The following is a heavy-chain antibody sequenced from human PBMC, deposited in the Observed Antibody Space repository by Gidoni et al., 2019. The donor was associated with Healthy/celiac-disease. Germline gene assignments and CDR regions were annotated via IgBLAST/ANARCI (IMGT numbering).Heavy chain of an antibody. CDR1: GGSFSGYY. V-gene: IGHV4-34*01. Sequence: QVQLQQWGAGLLKPSETLSLTCAVSGGSFSGYYWSWIRQPPGKGLEWIGEINHIGSTNYNPSLKSRVTISVDTSKNQFSRKLSSVTAADTAVYYCARRYYYGADWGQGTLVTVSS. D-gene: IGHD3-10*01. J-gene: IGHJ4*02. CDR2: INHIGST. CDR3: ARRYYYGAD.